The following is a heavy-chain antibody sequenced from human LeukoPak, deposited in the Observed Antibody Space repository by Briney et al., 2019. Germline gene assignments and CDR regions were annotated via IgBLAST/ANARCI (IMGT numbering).Heavy chain of an antibody. CDR2: VFHTGSP. J-gene: IGHJ4*01. V-gene: IGHV4-38-2*02. Sequence: SETLSLTCTVSNFSVSSHYYWGWVRQPPRKGLELIGAVFHTGSPYYNPSLKSRVTISIDTSKKEFSLDLGSVTAADTAIYYCARLSYGYDPYFFDYWGHGTLVTVSS. CDR3: ARLSYGYDPYFFDY. D-gene: IGHD5-12*01. CDR1: NFSVSSHYY.